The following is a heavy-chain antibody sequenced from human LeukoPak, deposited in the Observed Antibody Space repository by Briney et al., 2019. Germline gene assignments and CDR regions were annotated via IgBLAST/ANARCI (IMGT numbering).Heavy chain of an antibody. Sequence: PGGSLRLSCAASGFTFSSYAMSWVRQAPGKGLEGVSVIYTGGSTHYADSVKGRFTISRDNSKNTLYLQMNSLRAEDTAVYFCARQLGVRYGIDVWGQATTLAVSS. J-gene: IGHJ6*02. CDR1: GFTFSSYA. CDR2: IYTGGST. CDR3: ARQLGVRYGIDV. D-gene: IGHD7-27*01. V-gene: IGHV3-66*04.